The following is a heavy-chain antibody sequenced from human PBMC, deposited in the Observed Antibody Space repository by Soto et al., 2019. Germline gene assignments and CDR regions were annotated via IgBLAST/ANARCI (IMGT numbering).Heavy chain of an antibody. CDR3: ARSYGSGREGWFDP. D-gene: IGHD3-10*01. J-gene: IGHJ5*02. V-gene: IGHV3-33*01. Sequence: QVQLVESGGGVVQPGRSLRLSCAASGFTFSSYGMHWVRQAPGKGLEWVAVIWYDGSNKYYADSVKGRFTISRDNSKNPLYLHMNSLRAEDTAVYYCARSYGSGREGWFDPWGQGTLVTVSS. CDR1: GFTFSSYG. CDR2: IWYDGSNK.